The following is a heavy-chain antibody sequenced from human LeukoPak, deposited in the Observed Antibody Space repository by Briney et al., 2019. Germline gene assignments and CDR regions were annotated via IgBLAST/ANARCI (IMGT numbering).Heavy chain of an antibody. CDR3: AAFEDYYDSPHTDWFDP. Sequence: SVKVSCKASGGTFSSYAISWVRQAPGQGLEWMGGIIPIFGTANYAQKFQERVTITRDMSTSTAYMELSSLRSEDTAVYYCAAFEDYYDSPHTDWFDPWGQGTLVTVSS. V-gene: IGHV1-69*05. D-gene: IGHD3-22*01. CDR1: GGTFSSYA. J-gene: IGHJ5*02. CDR2: IIPIFGTA.